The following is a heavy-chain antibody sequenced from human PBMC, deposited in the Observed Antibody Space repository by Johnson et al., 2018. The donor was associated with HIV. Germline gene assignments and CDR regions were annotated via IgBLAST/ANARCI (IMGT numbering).Heavy chain of an antibody. CDR1: GFTFSSYA. CDR3: ARGLRHYYYGSGSYPGVDAFDI. V-gene: IGHV3-30*04. J-gene: IGHJ3*02. D-gene: IGHD3-10*01. CDR2: ISYDGSNK. Sequence: QVQLVESGGGVVQPGRSLRLSCAASGFTFSSYAMHWVRQAPGKGLEWVAVISYDGSNKYYADSVKGRFTISRDNSKNTLYLQMNSLRAEDTAVFYCARGLRHYYYGSGSYPGVDAFDIWGQRTMVTVSS.